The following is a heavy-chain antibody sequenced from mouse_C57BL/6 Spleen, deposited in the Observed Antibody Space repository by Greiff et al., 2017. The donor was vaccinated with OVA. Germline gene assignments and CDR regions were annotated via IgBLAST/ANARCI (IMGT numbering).Heavy chain of an antibody. CDR1: GYTFTSYW. J-gene: IGHJ4*01. Sequence: VQLQQSGAELVKPGASVKMSCKASGYTFTSYWITWVKQRPGQGLEWIGDIYPGSGSTNYNEKFKSKATLTVDTSSSTAYMQLSSLTSEDSAVYYCARADGYYVMDYWGQGTSVTVSS. CDR2: IYPGSGST. CDR3: ARADGYYVMDY. D-gene: IGHD2-3*01. V-gene: IGHV1-55*01.